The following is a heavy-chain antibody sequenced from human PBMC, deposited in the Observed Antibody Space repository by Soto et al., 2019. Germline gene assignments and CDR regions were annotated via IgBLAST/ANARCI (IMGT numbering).Heavy chain of an antibody. V-gene: IGHV4-34*01. CDR2: INHSGST. CDR3: ARGGRRYNWFDP. J-gene: IGHJ5*02. CDR1: GGSFSGYY. Sequence: SETLSLTCSVYGGSFSGYYWSWIRQPPGKGLEWIGEINHSGSTNYNPSLKSRVTISVDTSKNQFSLKLSSVTAADTAVYYCARGGRRYNWFDPWGQGTLVTVSS.